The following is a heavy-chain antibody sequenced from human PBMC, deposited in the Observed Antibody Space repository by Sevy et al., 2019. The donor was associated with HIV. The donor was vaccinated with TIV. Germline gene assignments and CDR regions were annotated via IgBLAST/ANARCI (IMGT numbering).Heavy chain of an antibody. J-gene: IGHJ3*02. Sequence: ASVKVSCKASGYTFTRYGISWVRQAPGQGLEWMGWISAYNGNTNYAQKLQGRVTMTTDTSTSTAYMELRSLRSDDTAVYYCARDYSSSWHAEVIRRNDAFDIWGQGTMVTVSS. CDR1: GYTFTRYG. CDR3: ARDYSSSWHAEVIRRNDAFDI. CDR2: ISAYNGNT. V-gene: IGHV1-18*04. D-gene: IGHD6-13*01.